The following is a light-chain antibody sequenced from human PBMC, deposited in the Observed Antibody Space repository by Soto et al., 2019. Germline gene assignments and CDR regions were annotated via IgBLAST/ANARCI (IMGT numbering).Light chain of an antibody. CDR3: KQYYRYKQP. Sequence: AIRMTQSPSSFSASTGDRVTITCRASQGISSYLAWYQQKPGKAPKLLIYAASTLQSGVPSRFSGSGSGTDFTLTISCLQSEEFATYYCKQYYRYKQPLAQGTKADIK. J-gene: IGKJ1*01. CDR2: AAS. V-gene: IGKV1-8*01. CDR1: QGISSY.